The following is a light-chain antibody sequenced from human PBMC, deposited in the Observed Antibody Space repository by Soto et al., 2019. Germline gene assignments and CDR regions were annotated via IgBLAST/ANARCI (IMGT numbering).Light chain of an antibody. CDR3: SSYSSSGTPVV. J-gene: IGLJ2*01. CDR1: SSDVACYDS. V-gene: IGLV2-14*01. Sequence: QSALTQPASVSGSPGQSITISCTGTSSDVACYDSVSWFQHHPGQAPKVLIYGDSHRPSGVSNRFSGSKSGTAASLSISGLRAEDEADYYCSSYSSSGTPVVFGGGTKLTVL. CDR2: GDS.